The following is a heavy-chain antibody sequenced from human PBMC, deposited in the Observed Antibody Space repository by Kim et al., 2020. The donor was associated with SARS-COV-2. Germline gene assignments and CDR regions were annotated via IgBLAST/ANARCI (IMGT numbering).Heavy chain of an antibody. CDR1: GFTFSSYS. D-gene: IGHD6-19*01. V-gene: IGHV3-21*01. Sequence: GGSLRLSCAASGFTFSSYSMNWVRQAPGKGLEWVSSISSSSSYIYYADSVKGRFTISRDNAKNSLYLQMNSLRAEDTAVYYCARDGLPRSGWYSNPYYYYYGMDVWGQGTTVTVSS. CDR3: ARDGLPRSGWYSNPYYYYYGMDV. CDR2: ISSSSSYI. J-gene: IGHJ6*02.